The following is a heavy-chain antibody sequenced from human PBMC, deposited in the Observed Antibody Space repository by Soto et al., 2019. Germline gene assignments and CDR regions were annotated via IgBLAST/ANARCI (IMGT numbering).Heavy chain of an antibody. CDR2: ITPMCGAA. D-gene: IGHD2-15*01. CDR3: ARDHCQIVAGTPYWFDS. CDR1: GGTFSSYA. J-gene: IGHJ5*01. V-gene: IGHV1-69*01. Sequence: QVQLVQSGAEVKKPGSSVKVSCKASGGTFSSYAISWVRQAPGQGLEWMGGITPMCGAADYAQKFQGRVTITADESTSTVYMELSSLRSEDTAVYYGARDHCQIVAGTPYWFDSLGQGTLVTVSS.